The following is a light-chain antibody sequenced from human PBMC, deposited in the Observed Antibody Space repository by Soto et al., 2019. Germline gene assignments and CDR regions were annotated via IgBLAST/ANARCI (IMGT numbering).Light chain of an antibody. Sequence: DIPMTQSPSSLSASVGDRVTIACRASQSLFTFLNWYQHKPGKAPKLLIYAADTLQSGVPSRFSGSGSGTDFTLTISALQPEDTATYYCQQSYSTPPSFGQGTRLEIQ. J-gene: IGKJ2*01. V-gene: IGKV1-39*01. CDR1: QSLFTF. CDR3: QQSYSTPPS. CDR2: AAD.